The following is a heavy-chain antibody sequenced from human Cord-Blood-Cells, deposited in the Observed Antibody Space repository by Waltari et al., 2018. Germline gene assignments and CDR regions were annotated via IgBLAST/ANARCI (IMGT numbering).Heavy chain of an antibody. D-gene: IGHD2-8*01. V-gene: IGHV1-18*01. J-gene: IGHJ3*02. CDR1: GYTFTSYG. CDR2: ISAYNGNT. CDR3: ARAPPYCTNGVCYDAFDI. Sequence: QVQLVQSGAEVKKPGASVKVSCKASGYTFTSYGISWGRQAPGQGLEWMGWISAYNGNTNYAQKLQGRVTMTTDTSTSTAYMELRSLRSDDTAVYYCARAPPYCTNGVCYDAFDIWGQGTMVTVSS.